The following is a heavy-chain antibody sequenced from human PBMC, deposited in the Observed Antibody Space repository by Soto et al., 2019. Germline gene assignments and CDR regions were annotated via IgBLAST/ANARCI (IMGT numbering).Heavy chain of an antibody. Sequence: EVQLVESGGGLVQPGGSLRLSCAASGFTFSSYWMSWVRQAPGKGLEWVANIKQDGSEKYYVDSVKGRFIISRDNAKNSLYLQMNSLRAEDTAVYYCARDRPGSHYGMDVWGQGTTVTVSS. D-gene: IGHD3-10*01. CDR1: GFTFSSYW. V-gene: IGHV3-7*03. CDR3: ARDRPGSHYGMDV. CDR2: IKQDGSEK. J-gene: IGHJ6*02.